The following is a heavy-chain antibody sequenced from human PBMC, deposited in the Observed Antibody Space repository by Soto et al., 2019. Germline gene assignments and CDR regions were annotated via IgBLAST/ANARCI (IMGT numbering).Heavy chain of an antibody. V-gene: IGHV1-69*06. Sequence: SVKVSCKASGGTFSSYAISWVRQAPGQGLEWMGGIIPIFGTANYAQKFQGRVTITADKSTSTAYMELSSPRSEDTAVYYCARVVTEAAGEYYFDYWGQGALVTVSS. J-gene: IGHJ4*02. CDR1: GGTFSSYA. CDR2: IIPIFGTA. CDR3: ARVVTEAAGEYYFDY. D-gene: IGHD6-13*01.